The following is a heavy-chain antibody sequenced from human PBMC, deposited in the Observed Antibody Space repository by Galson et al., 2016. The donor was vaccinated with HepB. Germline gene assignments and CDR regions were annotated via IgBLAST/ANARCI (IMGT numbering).Heavy chain of an antibody. J-gene: IGHJ4*02. Sequence: TLSLTCAVYGGPFIDYHWTWIRQHPGKGLEWIGFICYSGSTYYNPSLKSRVTISVDTSKNQFSLKLSSVTVADTAVYYCARVGHLDFWSGYYVPPFDYWGQGTLVTVPS. CDR1: GGPFIDYH. CDR3: ARVGHLDFWSGYYVPPFDY. D-gene: IGHD3-3*01. V-gene: IGHV4-31*11. CDR2: ICYSGST.